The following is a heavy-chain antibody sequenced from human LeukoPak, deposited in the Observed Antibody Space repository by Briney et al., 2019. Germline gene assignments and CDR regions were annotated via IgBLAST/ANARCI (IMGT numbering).Heavy chain of an antibody. CDR1: GFTISSYY. J-gene: IGHJ4*02. V-gene: IGHV4-59*08. D-gene: IGHD2-15*01. CDR2: IYYGGST. Sequence: PSESLSLTCTVSGFTISSYYWSWIRQPPGKGLEWIGYIYYGGSTNYNPSLKSRVTISVDTSKNQFSLKLSSVTAADTAVYYCARRRGYCRGGSCYFYFDYWGQGTLVTVSS. CDR3: ARRRGYCRGGSCYFYFDY.